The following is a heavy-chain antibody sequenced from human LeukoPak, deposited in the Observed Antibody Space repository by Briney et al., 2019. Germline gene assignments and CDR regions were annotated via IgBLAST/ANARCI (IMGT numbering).Heavy chain of an antibody. CDR3: ARGPPDYYGSGSYYGDYYYMDV. J-gene: IGHJ6*03. Sequence: SESLSLTCTAYGGSISSYYWSWLRQPAGKGLEWIRRIYTSWSTKYNPSLKSRVTMSVDTSKNQFSLKLSSVAAADTAVYYCARGPPDYYGSGSYYGDYYYMDVWGKGTTVTVSS. CDR1: GGSISSYY. CDR2: IYTSWST. D-gene: IGHD3-10*01. V-gene: IGHV4-59*10.